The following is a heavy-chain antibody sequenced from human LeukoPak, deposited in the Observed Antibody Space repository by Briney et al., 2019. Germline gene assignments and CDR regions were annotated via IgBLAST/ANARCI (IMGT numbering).Heavy chain of an antibody. Sequence: GASVKVSCKASGYTFTGYYMHWVRQAPGQGLEWMGRINPNSGGTNYAQKFQGRVTMTRDTSISTAYMELSRLRSDDTAVYYCASLGASYYDSSGYYYADFDYWGQGTLVTVSS. CDR3: ASLGASYYDSSGYYYADFDY. CDR2: INPNSGGT. CDR1: GYTFTGYY. J-gene: IGHJ4*02. V-gene: IGHV1-2*06. D-gene: IGHD3-22*01.